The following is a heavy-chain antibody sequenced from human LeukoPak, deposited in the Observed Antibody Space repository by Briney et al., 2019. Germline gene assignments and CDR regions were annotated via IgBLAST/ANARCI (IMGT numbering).Heavy chain of an antibody. CDR3: ARDYTGGWNDY. J-gene: IGHJ4*02. Sequence: PGGSLRLSCAASGFTFSSYGMHWVRQAPGKGLEWVAFIRYDGSNKYYAESVKGRFTISRDNSKNTVYLQRNSLRPEDTAVYYCARDYTGGWNDYWGQGIRVTVSS. CDR1: GFTFSSYG. CDR2: IRYDGSNK. D-gene: IGHD7-27*01. V-gene: IGHV3-30*02.